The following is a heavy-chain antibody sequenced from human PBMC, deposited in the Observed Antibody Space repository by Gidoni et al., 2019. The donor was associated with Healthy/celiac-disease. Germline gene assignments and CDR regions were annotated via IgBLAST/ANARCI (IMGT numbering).Heavy chain of an antibody. CDR3: ARDHQKRFLEWLQNYNWFDP. CDR2: ISAYNGNT. V-gene: IGHV1-18*01. D-gene: IGHD3-3*01. CDR1: GYTFTSYG. Sequence: QVQLVQSGAEVKKPGASVKVSCKASGYTFTSYGISWVRQAPGQGLEWMGWISAYNGNTNYAQKLQGRVTMTTDTSTSTAYMELRSLRSDDTAVYYCARDHQKRFLEWLQNYNWFDPWGQGTLVTVSS. J-gene: IGHJ5*02.